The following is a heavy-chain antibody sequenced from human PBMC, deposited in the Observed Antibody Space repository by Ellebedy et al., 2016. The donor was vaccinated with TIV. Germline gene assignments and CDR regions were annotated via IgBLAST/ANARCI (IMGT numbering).Heavy chain of an antibody. V-gene: IGHV3-7*01. CDR1: GFTFSIYW. CDR3: ARAGAIGTVDY. D-gene: IGHD1-1*01. J-gene: IGHJ4*02. CDR2: INQDGSQT. Sequence: PGGSLRLSCATSGFTFSIYWMSWVRQTPGKGLEWVANINQDGSQTYYVDSMEGRFTISRDHARNSLYLQMNTLRTEDTAVYYCARAGAIGTVDYWGQGTLVTVSS.